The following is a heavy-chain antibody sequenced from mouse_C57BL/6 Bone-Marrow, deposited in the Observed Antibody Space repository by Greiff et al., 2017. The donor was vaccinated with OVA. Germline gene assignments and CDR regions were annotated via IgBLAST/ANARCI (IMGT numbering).Heavy chain of an antibody. CDR3: ARGWRNYFDD. Sequence: VKLQESGAELARPGASVKLSCKASGYTFTSYGISWVKQRTGQGLEWIGEIYPRSGNTYYNEKFKGKATLTADKSSSTAYMELRSLTSEDSAVYFCARGWRNYFDDWGQGTTLTVSS. CDR1: GYTFTSYG. V-gene: IGHV1-81*01. J-gene: IGHJ2*01. CDR2: IYPRSGNT.